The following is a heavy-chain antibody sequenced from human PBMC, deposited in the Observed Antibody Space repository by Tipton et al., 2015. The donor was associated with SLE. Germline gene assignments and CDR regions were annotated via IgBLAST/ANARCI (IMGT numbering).Heavy chain of an antibody. D-gene: IGHD4-17*01. Sequence: TLSLTCTVSGGSISSSSYYWGWIRQPPGKGLEWIGSIYYSGSTYYNPSLKSRVTISVDTSKNQFSLKLSSVTAADTAVYYCARDPSDGDYGVYYFDYWGQGTLVTVSP. CDR2: IYYSGST. V-gene: IGHV4-39*02. J-gene: IGHJ4*02. CDR1: GGSISSSSYY. CDR3: ARDPSDGDYGVYYFDY.